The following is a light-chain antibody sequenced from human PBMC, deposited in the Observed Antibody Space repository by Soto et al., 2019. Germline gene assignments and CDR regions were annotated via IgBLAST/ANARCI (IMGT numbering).Light chain of an antibody. V-gene: IGLV1-44*01. J-gene: IGLJ3*02. Sequence: QSVLTQPPSASVTPGQRVTISCSGSSSNIGSNTVNWYHQLPGTAPKLLIYSSNQRPSGVPDRFSGSKSGTSASLAISGLQLEDRAVYYCADGDDSRNGGWFGGGTKLTVL. CDR1: SSNIGSNT. CDR3: ADGDDSRNGGW. CDR2: SSN.